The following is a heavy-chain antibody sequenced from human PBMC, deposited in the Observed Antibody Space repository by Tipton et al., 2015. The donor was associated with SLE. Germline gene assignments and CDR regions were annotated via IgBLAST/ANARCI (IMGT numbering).Heavy chain of an antibody. CDR3: AREGDCIGGTCSYPGAS. Sequence: SLRLSCAASGFTFSTHSMNWVRQAPGKGLECVSAISGSGTFIYYTDSVKGRFTVSRDNAQNSLYLQMNSLRAEDTAVYYCAREGDCIGGTCSYPGASWGQGTLVTVSS. D-gene: IGHD2-15*01. J-gene: IGHJ4*02. CDR2: ISGSGTFI. V-gene: IGHV3-21*03. CDR1: GFTFSTHS.